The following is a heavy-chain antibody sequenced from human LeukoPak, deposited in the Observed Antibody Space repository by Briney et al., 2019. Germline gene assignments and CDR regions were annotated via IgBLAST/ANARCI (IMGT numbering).Heavy chain of an antibody. D-gene: IGHD3-16*01. CDR2: INHNGNVN. CDR3: ARGGGLDV. CDR1: GFTFSSYW. Sequence: GGSLRLSCAATGFTFSSYWMNWARQAPGKGLEWVASINHNGNVNYYVDSVKGRFTISRDNAKNSLYLQMSNLRAEDTAVYFCARGGGLDVWGQGATVTVSS. V-gene: IGHV3-7*03. J-gene: IGHJ6*02.